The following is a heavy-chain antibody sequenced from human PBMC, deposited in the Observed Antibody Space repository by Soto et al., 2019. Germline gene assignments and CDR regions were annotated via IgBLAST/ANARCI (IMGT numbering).Heavy chain of an antibody. CDR2: INSDGSST. Sequence: GGSLRLSCAASGFTFSSYWMHWVRQAPGKGLVWVSRINSDGSSTSYADSVKGRFTISRDNAKNTLYLQMNSLRAEDTAVYYCARDRYDFWSGYYRAAFDYWGQGTLVTVSS. J-gene: IGHJ4*02. CDR1: GFTFSSYW. V-gene: IGHV3-74*01. CDR3: ARDRYDFWSGYYRAAFDY. D-gene: IGHD3-3*01.